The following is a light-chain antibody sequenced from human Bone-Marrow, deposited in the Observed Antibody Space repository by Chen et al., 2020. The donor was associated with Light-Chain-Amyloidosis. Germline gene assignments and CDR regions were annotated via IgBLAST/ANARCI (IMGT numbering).Light chain of an antibody. Sequence: SYVLTQPSSVAVAPGQTATLACGGTNIGSTSVHWYQQTPGQATLLVVYDDSDRPSGIPERLSGSNSGNTASLTISGLQAEDEADYYCSSYTRSSTWLFGGGTRLTVL. CDR3: SSYTRSSTWL. CDR2: DDS. V-gene: IGLV3-21*02. CDR1: NIGSTS. J-gene: IGLJ3*02.